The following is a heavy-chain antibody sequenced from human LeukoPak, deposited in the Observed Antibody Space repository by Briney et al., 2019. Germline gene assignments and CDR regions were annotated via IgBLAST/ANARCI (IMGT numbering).Heavy chain of an antibody. CDR3: ANSSGRGGRNAFDI. D-gene: IGHD1-26*01. Sequence: GGSLRLSCAASGFTFSSYAMSWVRQAPGKGLEWASAISGSGGSTYYADSVKGRFTISRDNSKNTLYLQMNSLRAEDTAVYYCANSSGRGGRNAFDIWGQGTMVTVSS. V-gene: IGHV3-23*01. J-gene: IGHJ3*02. CDR1: GFTFSSYA. CDR2: ISGSGGST.